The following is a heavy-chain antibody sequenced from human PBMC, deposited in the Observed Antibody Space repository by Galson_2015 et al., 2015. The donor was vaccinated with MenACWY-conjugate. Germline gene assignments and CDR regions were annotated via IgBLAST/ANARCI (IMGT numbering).Heavy chain of an antibody. CDR1: GFTFSNFW. V-gene: IGHV3-7*01. CDR2: IKQDGSEK. D-gene: IGHD3-10*01. J-gene: IGHJ4*02. Sequence: SLRLSCAASGFTFSNFWMSWVRQAPGKELEWVASIKQDGSEKYLVDSVKGRFTISRDNAENSLFLQMNSLRAEDTAVYYCARGRWVRGEFFDQWGQGTLVTVSS. CDR3: ARGRWVRGEFFDQ.